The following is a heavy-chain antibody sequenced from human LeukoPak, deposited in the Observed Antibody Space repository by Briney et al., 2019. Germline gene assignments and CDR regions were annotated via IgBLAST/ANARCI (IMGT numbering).Heavy chain of an antibody. CDR3: ARRDIVVVPAAMRYYYYGMDV. J-gene: IGHJ6*02. D-gene: IGHD2-2*01. CDR2: ISGSGGST. V-gene: IGHV3-23*01. Sequence: GGSLRLSCAASGFTFSSYAMSWVRQAPGKGLEWVSAISGSGGSTYYADSVKGRFTISRDNAKNSLYLQMNSLRDEDTAVYYCARRDIVVVPAAMRYYYYGMDVWGQGTTVTVSS. CDR1: GFTFSSYA.